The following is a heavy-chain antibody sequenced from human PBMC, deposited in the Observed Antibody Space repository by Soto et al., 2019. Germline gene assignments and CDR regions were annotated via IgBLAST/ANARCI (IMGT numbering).Heavy chain of an antibody. J-gene: IGHJ5*02. CDR2: IYYSGST. CDR1: GGSISSSSYY. Sequence: SETLSLTCTVSGGSISSSSYYWGWIRQPPGKGLEWIGSIYYSGSTYYNPSLKSRVTISVDTSKNQFSLKLSSVTAADTAVYYCARRHGYDILTGYYGPNWFDPWGQG. CDR3: ARRHGYDILTGYYGPNWFDP. D-gene: IGHD3-9*01. V-gene: IGHV4-39*01.